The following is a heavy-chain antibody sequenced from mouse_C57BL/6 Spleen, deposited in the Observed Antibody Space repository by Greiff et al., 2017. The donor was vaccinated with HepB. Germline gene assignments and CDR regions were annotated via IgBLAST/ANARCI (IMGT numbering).Heavy chain of an antibody. J-gene: IGHJ3*01. CDR3: ARGEIYYDYDDWFAY. CDR1: GYSITSGYY. Sequence: EVKLQESGPGLVKPSQSLSLTCSVTGYSITSGYYWNWIRQFPGNKLEWMGYISYDGSNNYNPSLKNRISITRDTSKNQFFLKLNSVTTEDTATYYCARGEIYYDYDDWFAYWGQGTLVTVSA. D-gene: IGHD2-4*01. V-gene: IGHV3-6*01. CDR2: ISYDGSN.